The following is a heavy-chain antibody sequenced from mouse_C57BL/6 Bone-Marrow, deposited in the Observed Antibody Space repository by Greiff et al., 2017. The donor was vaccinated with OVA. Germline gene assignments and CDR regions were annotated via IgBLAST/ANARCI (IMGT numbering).Heavy chain of an antibody. CDR3: TVIYYYGLFDY. J-gene: IGHJ2*01. Sequence: EVQLQQSGTVLARPGASVKMSCKTSGYTFTSYWMHWVKQRPGQGLEWIGAIYPGNSDTSYNQKFKGKAKLTAVTSASTAYMELSSLTNEDSAVYYCTVIYYYGLFDYWGQGTTLTVSS. CDR1: GYTFTSYW. CDR2: IYPGNSDT. D-gene: IGHD1-1*01. V-gene: IGHV1-5*01.